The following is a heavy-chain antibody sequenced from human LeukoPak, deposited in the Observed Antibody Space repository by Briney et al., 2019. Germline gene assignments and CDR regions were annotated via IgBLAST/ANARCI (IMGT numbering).Heavy chain of an antibody. CDR1: GGSISSGGYY. CDR2: IYYSGST. V-gene: IGHV4-31*03. CDR3: ARGLQLISRSGYPY. J-gene: IGHJ4*02. Sequence: SETLSLTCTVSGGSISSGGYYWSWIRQHPGKGLEWIGYIYYSGSTYYNPSLKSRVTISVDTSKNQFSLKLSSVTAADTAVYYCARGLQLISRSGYPYWGQGTLVTVSS. D-gene: IGHD3-3*01.